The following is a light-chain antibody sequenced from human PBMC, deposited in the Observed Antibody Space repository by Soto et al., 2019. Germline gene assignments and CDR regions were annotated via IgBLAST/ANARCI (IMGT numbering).Light chain of an antibody. CDR1: QSISSW. V-gene: IGKV1-5*03. J-gene: IGKJ1*01. CDR3: QQYNSSPT. Sequence: DIKMTQSPSTLSASVGDRVTITCRASQSISSWLAGYQQKPGKAPKLLIYKASSLESGVPSRFSGSGSGTEFTLTISSLQPDDFATYYCQQYNSSPTFGQGTKVEIK. CDR2: KAS.